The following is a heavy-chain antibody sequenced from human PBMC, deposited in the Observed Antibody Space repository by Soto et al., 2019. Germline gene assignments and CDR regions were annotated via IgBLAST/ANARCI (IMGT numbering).Heavy chain of an antibody. CDR1: SGSISSSNW. V-gene: IGHV4-4*02. CDR3: ARADYDYMWGSYPYAGSGAFDV. Sequence: QVQLQESGPGLVTPSGTLSLTCAVSSGSISSSNWWSWVRQPPGKGLEWIGEIYHSGSTNYNPSLKRRVTISVDKSQSQFSLKLSSVPAANTAVYYCARADYDYMWGSYPYAGSGAFDVWGQGTMVTVSS. D-gene: IGHD3-16*01. J-gene: IGHJ3*01. CDR2: IYHSGST.